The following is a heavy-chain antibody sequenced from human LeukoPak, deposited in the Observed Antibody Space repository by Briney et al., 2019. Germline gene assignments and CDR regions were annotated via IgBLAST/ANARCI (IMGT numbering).Heavy chain of an antibody. CDR3: AKERVTTSPIYFDY. CDR1: GFTFDDYA. V-gene: IGHV3-9*01. D-gene: IGHD4-11*01. CDR2: ISWNSGSI. Sequence: PGGSLRLSCAASGFTFDDYAMHWVRQAPGKGLEWVSGISWNSGSIGYADSVKGRFAISRDNSKNTLYLQMNSLRAEDTAVYYCAKERVTTSPIYFDYWGQGTLVTVSS. J-gene: IGHJ4*02.